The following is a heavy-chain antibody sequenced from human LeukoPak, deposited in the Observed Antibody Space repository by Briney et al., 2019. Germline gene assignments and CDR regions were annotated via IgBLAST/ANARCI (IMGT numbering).Heavy chain of an antibody. CDR3: TRFGSDDGEYAY. V-gene: IGHV3-73*01. CDR1: GFTFSGSA. Sequence: GGSLKLSCAASGFTFSGSAMRWVRQASGKGLEWVGRIRSKANSYATAYAASVKGRFTISRDDSKNTAYLQLNSLKTEDTAVYYCTRFGSDDGEYAYWGQGTLVTVSS. CDR2: IRSKANSYAT. D-gene: IGHD4-17*01. J-gene: IGHJ4*02.